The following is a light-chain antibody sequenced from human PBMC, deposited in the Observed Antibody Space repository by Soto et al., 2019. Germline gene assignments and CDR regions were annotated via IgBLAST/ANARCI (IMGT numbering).Light chain of an antibody. J-gene: IGLJ2*01. CDR2: DVS. Sequence: QSALTQPASVSGSPGQSITISSTGTGSDVGGYNYVSWYQQHPGKAPKLMIYDVSNRPSGVSNRFSGSKSGNTASLTISGLQAEDEADYYCSSYTFSRDVVFGGGTKLTVL. CDR3: SSYTFSRDVV. CDR1: GSDVGGYNY. V-gene: IGLV2-14*01.